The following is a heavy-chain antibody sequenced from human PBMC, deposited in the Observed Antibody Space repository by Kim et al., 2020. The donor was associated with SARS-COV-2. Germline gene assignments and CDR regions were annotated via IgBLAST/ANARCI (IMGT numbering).Heavy chain of an antibody. CDR2: ISGYGDNT. V-gene: IGHV3-23*01. CDR1: GLTFSSYA. D-gene: IGHD3-3*01. J-gene: IGHJ2*01. Sequence: GGSLRLSCAASGLTFSSYAMNWVRQAPGKGLEWVSAISGYGDNTSYADSVKDRLTISRDNSKNTVYLQMNSLRAEDTAVYYCAKVFGKSTTTWSADRYFDLWGRGTLVTVSS. CDR3: AKVFGKSTTTWSADRYFDL.